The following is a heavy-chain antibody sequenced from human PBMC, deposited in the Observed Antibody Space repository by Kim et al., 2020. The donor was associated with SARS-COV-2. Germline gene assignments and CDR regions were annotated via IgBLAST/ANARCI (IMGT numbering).Heavy chain of an antibody. J-gene: IGHJ5*02. V-gene: IGHV4-39*01. CDR2: IYYSGST. CDR1: GGSISSSSYY. CDR3: ARGTTRRDVVVTVGRNWFDP. Sequence: SETLSLTCTVSGGSISSSSYYWGWIRQPPGKGLEWIGSIYYSGSTYYNPSLKSRVTISVDTSKNQFSLKLSSVTAADTAVYYCARGTTRRDVVVTVGRNWFDPWGQGTLVTVSS. D-gene: IGHD2-21*02.